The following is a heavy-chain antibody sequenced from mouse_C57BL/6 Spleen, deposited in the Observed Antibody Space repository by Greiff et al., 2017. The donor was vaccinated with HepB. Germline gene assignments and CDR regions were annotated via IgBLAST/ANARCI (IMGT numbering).Heavy chain of an antibody. CDR1: GYTFTSYW. CDR2: IHPNSGST. CDR3: ASPYGSSSYYYAMDY. Sequence: QVQLKQPGAELVKPGASVKLSCKASGYTFTSYWMHWVKQRPGQGLEWIGMIHPNSGSTNYNEKFKSKATLTVDKSSSTAYMQRSSLTSEDSAVYYCASPYGSSSYYYAMDYWGQGTSVTVSS. D-gene: IGHD1-1*01. V-gene: IGHV1-64*01. J-gene: IGHJ4*01.